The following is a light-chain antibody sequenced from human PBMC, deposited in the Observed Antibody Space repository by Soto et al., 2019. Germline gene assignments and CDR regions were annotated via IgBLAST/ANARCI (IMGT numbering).Light chain of an antibody. CDR3: QQYGRSLT. J-gene: IGKJ4*01. CDR1: QSVSSSY. Sequence: EIGFTQSPGTLSLSTGERATLSCRASQSVSSSYLAWYQQKPGQAPRLLIYGASSRATGIPDRFSGSGSGTDFTLTISRLEPEDFAVYYCQQYGRSLTFGGGTKVDIK. V-gene: IGKV3-20*01. CDR2: GAS.